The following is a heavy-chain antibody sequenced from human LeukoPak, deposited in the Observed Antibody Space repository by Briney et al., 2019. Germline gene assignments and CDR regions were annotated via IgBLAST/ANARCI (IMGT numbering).Heavy chain of an antibody. Sequence: GGSLRLSCAASAFTFSDYYMSWIRQAPGKGLEWVSYISSSSSYTNYAASVKGRFTISRDNAKNSLYLQMNSLRADDTAVYYCARGRARGVAAPFDYWGQGTLVTVSS. D-gene: IGHD3-10*01. J-gene: IGHJ4*02. CDR3: ARGRARGVAAPFDY. CDR1: AFTFSDYY. CDR2: ISSSSSYT. V-gene: IGHV3-11*05.